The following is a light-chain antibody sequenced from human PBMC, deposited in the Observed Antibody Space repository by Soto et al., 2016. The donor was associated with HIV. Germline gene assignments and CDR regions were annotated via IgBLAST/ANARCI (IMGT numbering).Light chain of an antibody. V-gene: IGLV3-21*01. CDR3: QVWDSATDNPV. CDR1: NIGSRS. CDR2: DDT. J-gene: IGLJ3*02. Sequence: SYELTQPPSVSVAPGKTARITCGGSNIGSRSVHWYQQKPGQAPLVVVYDDTDRPSGIPERFSGSNSGNTATLTMSRVEVGDEADYYCQVWDSATDNPVFGGGTEADR.